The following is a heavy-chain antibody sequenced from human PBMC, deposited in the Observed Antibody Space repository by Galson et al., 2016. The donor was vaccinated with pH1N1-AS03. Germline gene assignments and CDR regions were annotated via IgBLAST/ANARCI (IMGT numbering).Heavy chain of an antibody. CDR2: IRQDGSER. V-gene: IGHV3-7*04. D-gene: IGHD6-13*01. CDR1: GFTFGNYW. CDR3: ARGSGWYDY. Sequence: SLRLSCAASGFTFGNYWMTWVRQAPGKGLEWVANIRQDGSERYYVDSVEGRFTIPRDNAKNSVYLQMNSLRADDTAVYYSARGSGWYDYWGQGTLVTVSS. J-gene: IGHJ4*02.